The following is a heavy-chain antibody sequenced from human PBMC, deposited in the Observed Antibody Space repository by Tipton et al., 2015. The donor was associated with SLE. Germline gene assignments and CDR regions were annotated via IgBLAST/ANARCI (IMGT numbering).Heavy chain of an antibody. Sequence: TLSLTCTVSGSSFSNYYWSWIRQPPGKGLEWIGNIYYSGSTNYNPSLKSRVTISVDTSKNQFSLKLSSVTAADTAVYYCAREVPGGWFGELPNWFDPWGQGTLVTVSS. CDR3: AREVPGGWFGELPNWFDP. CDR1: GSSFSNYY. D-gene: IGHD3-10*01. J-gene: IGHJ5*02. V-gene: IGHV4-59*01. CDR2: IYYSGST.